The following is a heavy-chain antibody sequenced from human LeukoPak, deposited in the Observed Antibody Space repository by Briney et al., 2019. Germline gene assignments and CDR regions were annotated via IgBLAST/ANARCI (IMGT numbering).Heavy chain of an antibody. Sequence: SETLSLTCTVSGGSITNYYWSWIRQPPGKGLEWIGYIYYSGSTNYNPSLKSRVTISVDTSKNQFSLKLSSVTAADTAVYYCARGVFFDYWGQGTLVTVSS. CDR2: IYYSGST. V-gene: IGHV4-59*01. CDR3: ARGVFFDY. J-gene: IGHJ4*02. CDR1: GGSITNYY. D-gene: IGHD6-13*01.